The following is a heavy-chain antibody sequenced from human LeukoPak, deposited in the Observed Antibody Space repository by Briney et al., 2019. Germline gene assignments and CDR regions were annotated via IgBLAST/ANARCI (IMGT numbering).Heavy chain of an antibody. CDR1: GFTFSNAW. CDR2: IKSKKDGGTT. D-gene: IGHD3-16*01. V-gene: IGHV3-15*01. CDR3: STFADDGY. J-gene: IGHJ4*02. Sequence: SGGSLRLSCAASGFTFSNAWMSWVRQAPGKGLERVGRIKSKKDGGTTDYATPVKGRFTISRDDSKNTVYLQMNSLKTEDTALYYCSTFADDGYWGQGTLVTVSS.